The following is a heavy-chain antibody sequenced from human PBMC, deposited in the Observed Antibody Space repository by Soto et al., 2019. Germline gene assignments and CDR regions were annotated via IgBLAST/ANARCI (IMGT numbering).Heavy chain of an antibody. V-gene: IGHV1-58*02. CDR1: GFTFTSSA. CDR3: AADGRWSYHEGGAFDI. J-gene: IGHJ3*02. CDR2: IVVGSDDT. D-gene: IGHD1-26*01. Sequence: QMQLVQSGPEVKKPGTSVKVSCKTSGFTFTSSAMQWVRQARGQRLEWIGWIVVGSDDTNYAQKFQERVTITRDMSTSTAYMELSSLRSEDTAVYYCAADGRWSYHEGGAFDIWGQGTMVTVSS.